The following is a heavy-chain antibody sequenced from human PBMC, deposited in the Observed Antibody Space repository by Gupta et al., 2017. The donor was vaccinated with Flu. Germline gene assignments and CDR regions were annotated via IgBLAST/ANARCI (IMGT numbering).Heavy chain of an antibody. CDR3: VKDSLSSSWALFDH. Sequence: RRAPGKSLEWVSIINWNSGTLDYADSVKGRFTIARDNARNSLYLQMNSLRNEDTAVYCCVKDSLSSSWALFDHWGRGTPVTVSS. D-gene: IGHD6-13*01. J-gene: IGHJ4*02. CDR2: INWNSGTL. V-gene: IGHV3-9*01.